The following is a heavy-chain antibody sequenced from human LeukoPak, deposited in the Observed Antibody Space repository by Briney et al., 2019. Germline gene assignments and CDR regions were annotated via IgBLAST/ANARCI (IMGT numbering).Heavy chain of an antibody. V-gene: IGHV3-7*01. CDR1: GFTFSSYW. Sequence: GGSLRLSCAASGFTFSSYWMSWVRQAPGKGLEWVANIKQDGSEKYYVDSVKGRFTISRDNAKNSLYLQMNSLRAEDTAVYYCASMYDSSGYYRITTDYWGQGTLVTVSS. CDR2: IKQDGSEK. J-gene: IGHJ4*02. D-gene: IGHD3-22*01. CDR3: ASMYDSSGYYRITTDY.